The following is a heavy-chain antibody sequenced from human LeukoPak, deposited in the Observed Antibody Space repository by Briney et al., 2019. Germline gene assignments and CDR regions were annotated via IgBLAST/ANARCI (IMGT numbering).Heavy chain of an antibody. J-gene: IGHJ4*02. Sequence: PVGSLRLSCAASGFTFSKYWMLWVRQAPGKGLESVSRINTGGTVTTYADSVKGRFTVSRDNADNTMFLQMTSVRAEDTDVYYCATKQWLAPPPDSWGQGTPVTVSS. V-gene: IGHV3-74*01. CDR3: ATKQWLAPPPDS. CDR2: INTGGTVT. CDR1: GFTFSKYW. D-gene: IGHD6-19*01.